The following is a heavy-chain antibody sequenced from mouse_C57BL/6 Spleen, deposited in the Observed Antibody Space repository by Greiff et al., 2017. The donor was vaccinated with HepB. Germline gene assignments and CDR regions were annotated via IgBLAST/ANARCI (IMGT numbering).Heavy chain of an antibody. V-gene: IGHV5-4*01. J-gene: IGHJ4*01. CDR3: ARDPSYDYGYAMDY. Sequence: EVQLQESGGGLVKPGGSLKLTCAASGFTFSSYAMSWVRQTPEKRMECVATNSDGGSYTYYPDNVQGRFTISRDNAKNNLYLQMSHLKSEDTAMYYCARDPSYDYGYAMDYWGQGTSVTVSS. CDR1: GFTFSSYA. D-gene: IGHD2-4*01. CDR2: NSDGGSYT.